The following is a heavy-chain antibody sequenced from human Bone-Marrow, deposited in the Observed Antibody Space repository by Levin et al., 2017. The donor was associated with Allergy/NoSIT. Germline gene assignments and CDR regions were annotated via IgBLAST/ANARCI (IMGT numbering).Heavy chain of an antibody. Sequence: TTSETLSLTCTVSGGSISSSSYYWGWIRQPPGKGLEWIGSIYYSGSTYYNPSLKSRVTISVDTSKNQFSLKLSSVTAADTAVYYCARQVYGSGSHIDYWGQGTLVTVSS. CDR1: GGSISSSSYY. J-gene: IGHJ4*02. V-gene: IGHV4-39*01. CDR3: ARQVYGSGSHIDY. D-gene: IGHD3-10*01. CDR2: IYYSGST.